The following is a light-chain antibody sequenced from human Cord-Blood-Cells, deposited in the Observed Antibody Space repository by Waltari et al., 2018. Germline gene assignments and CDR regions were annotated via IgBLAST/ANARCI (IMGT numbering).Light chain of an antibody. CDR1: QSISNY. CDR2: AAS. Sequence: DIQMTQSPSSLSASVGDRVTITCRASQSISNYLDWYQQKPGKVPKLLIYAASTLQTGVPSRFSGSGSGTDFTLTISSLQPEDVATYYCQKYNSTPCTFGPGTKVDIK. J-gene: IGKJ3*01. CDR3: QKYNSTPCT. V-gene: IGKV1-27*01.